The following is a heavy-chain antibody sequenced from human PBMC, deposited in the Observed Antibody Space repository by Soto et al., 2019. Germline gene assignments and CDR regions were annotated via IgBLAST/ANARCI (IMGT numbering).Heavy chain of an antibody. CDR1: GFTFSSYW. V-gene: IGHV3-74*01. CDR2: INSDGSST. Sequence: PGGSLRLSCAASGFTFSSYWMHWIRQAPGKGLVWVSRINSDGSSTSYADSVKGRFTISRDNAKNTLYLQMNSLRDEDTAVYYCARGLNSGWYYFFYWGQGTLVTVSS. D-gene: IGHD6-19*01. J-gene: IGHJ4*02. CDR3: ARGLNSGWYYFFY.